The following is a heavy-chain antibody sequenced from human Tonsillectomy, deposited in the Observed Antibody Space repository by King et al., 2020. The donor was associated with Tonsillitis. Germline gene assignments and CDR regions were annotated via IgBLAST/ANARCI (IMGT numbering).Heavy chain of an antibody. CDR2: ISYDGNNK. D-gene: IGHD5/OR15-5a*01. J-gene: IGHJ5*02. CDR1: GFTFSSYA. V-gene: IGHV3-30-3*01. CDR3: ARDAVSVVSPYNWFAP. Sequence: VQLVESGGGVVQPGRSLRLSCAVSGFTFSSYAMHWVRQAPGKGLEWVTVISYDGNNKYYADSVKGRFTISRDNSKNTLYLQMNSLRAEDTAVYYRARDAVSVVSPYNWFAPWGQGTLVTVSS.